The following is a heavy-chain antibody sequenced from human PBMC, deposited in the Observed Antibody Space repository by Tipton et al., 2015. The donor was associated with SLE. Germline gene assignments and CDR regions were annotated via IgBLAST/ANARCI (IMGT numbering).Heavy chain of an antibody. J-gene: IGHJ6*03. V-gene: IGHV4-61*02. Sequence: TLSLTCTVSGASISSGGHFWTWIRQPAGKGMEWIGRIYHTGRTNYNPSLESRVTISVDTSKNQFSLKLRSVTAADTAIYYCARDRIVGPTQGYYHYYMDVWGKGTTVTVS. D-gene: IGHD1-26*01. CDR1: GASISSGGHF. CDR2: IYHTGRT. CDR3: ARDRIVGPTQGYYHYYMDV.